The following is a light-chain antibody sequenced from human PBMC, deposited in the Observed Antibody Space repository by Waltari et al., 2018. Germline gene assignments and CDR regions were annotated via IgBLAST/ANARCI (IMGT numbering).Light chain of an antibody. CDR1: QSISCY. J-gene: IGKJ5*01. CDR2: AAS. V-gene: IGKV1-39*01. Sequence: DIQMTQSRSSLSACVGCRATITCRASQSISCYLNGYQQKAGKAPKLLIYAASSLQSGVPSRFSGSGSGTDFSLTISSLQPEEIATYYCQRSYSTPPITFGQGTRLEI. CDR3: QRSYSTPPIT.